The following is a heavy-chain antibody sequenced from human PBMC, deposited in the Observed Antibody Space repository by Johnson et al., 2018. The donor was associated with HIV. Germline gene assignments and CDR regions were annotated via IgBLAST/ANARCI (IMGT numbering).Heavy chain of an antibody. J-gene: IGHJ3*02. Sequence: QVQLVESGGGVVQPGRSLRLSCAASGFTFSNYGMAWVRQAPGKGLEWVTVISFSGSIGHADSVKGRFTISRDNAKNYLYLQMNSLRAEDTALYYCAREVGIQLWSSDAFDIWGQGTMVTVSS. CDR1: GFTFSNYG. CDR2: ISFSGSI. D-gene: IGHD5-18*01. V-gene: IGHV3-33*08. CDR3: AREVGIQLWSSDAFDI.